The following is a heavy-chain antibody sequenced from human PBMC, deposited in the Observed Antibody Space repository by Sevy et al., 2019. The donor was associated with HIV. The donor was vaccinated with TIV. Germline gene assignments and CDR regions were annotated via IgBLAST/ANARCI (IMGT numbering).Heavy chain of an antibody. Sequence: SETLSLTCAVSGASITSYYWSWIRQSPGKGLEWIAYVYHSGTTSYNPSLKSRVSISLDTSRKQFSLTLYSVTAADTAIYYCARVRRRPPVVDSNWYFDVWGRGTLVTVSS. CDR2: VYHSGTT. J-gene: IGHJ2*01. CDR3: ARVRRRPPVVDSNWYFDV. V-gene: IGHV4-59*12. D-gene: IGHD3-22*01. CDR1: GASITSYY.